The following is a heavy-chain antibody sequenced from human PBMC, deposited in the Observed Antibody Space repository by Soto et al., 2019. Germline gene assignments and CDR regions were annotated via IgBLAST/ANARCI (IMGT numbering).Heavy chain of an antibody. CDR3: APLGCGSSTSCWTTGY. CDR1: GFTFSSYA. CDR2: ISDSGGST. Sequence: GGSLRLSCAASGFTFSSYAMSWVRQAPGKGLEWVSTISDSGGSTYYADPVKGRFTISRDNSKSTLYLQMNSQGAEDTAVYYCAPLGCGSSTSCWTTGYWGQRTLGPVSS. J-gene: IGHJ4*02. D-gene: IGHD2-2*01. V-gene: IGHV3-23*01.